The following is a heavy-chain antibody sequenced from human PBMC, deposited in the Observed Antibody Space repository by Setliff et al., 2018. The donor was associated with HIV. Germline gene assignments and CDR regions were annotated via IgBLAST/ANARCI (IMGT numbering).Heavy chain of an antibody. CDR2: IYTSGST. D-gene: IGHD2-15*01. CDR3: ARQGSWLDS. J-gene: IGHJ5*01. Sequence: SETLSLTCTVSGGSISGYYWSWIRQPPGKGLEWIGYIYTSGSTNYNPSLKNRVTISVDTSKNHVSLRLNSVTAADTAVYYCARQGSWLDSWGQGTLVTVSS. V-gene: IGHV4-59*08. CDR1: GGSISGYY.